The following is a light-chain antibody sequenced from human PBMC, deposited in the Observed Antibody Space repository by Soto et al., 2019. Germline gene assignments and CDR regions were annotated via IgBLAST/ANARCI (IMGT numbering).Light chain of an antibody. CDR2: AAS. CDR3: QQYGSLPWT. Sequence: EIVLTQSPGTLSVSPGERATLSCRGSQSVTSNFLAWYQQKPGQSPRLLISAASTRASDVPDRFSGSGSGKDFTLTITRLEPEDFAVYYCQQYGSLPWTFGQGTKVE. J-gene: IGKJ1*01. V-gene: IGKV3-20*01. CDR1: QSVTSNF.